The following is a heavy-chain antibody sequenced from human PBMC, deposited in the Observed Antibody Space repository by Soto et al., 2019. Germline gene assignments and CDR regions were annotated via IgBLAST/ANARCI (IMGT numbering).Heavy chain of an antibody. CDR1: GYSFTSYW. J-gene: IGHJ6*02. CDR2: IYPGDSDT. CDR3: ARHGIAAAYTYYYYGMDF. Sequence: GESLKISCKGSGYSFTSYWIGWVRQMPGKGLEWMGIIYPGDSDTRYSPSFQGQVTISADKSISTAYLQWSSLKASDTAMYYCARHGIAAAYTYYYYGMDFWGQGTTVTVSS. V-gene: IGHV5-51*01. D-gene: IGHD6-13*01.